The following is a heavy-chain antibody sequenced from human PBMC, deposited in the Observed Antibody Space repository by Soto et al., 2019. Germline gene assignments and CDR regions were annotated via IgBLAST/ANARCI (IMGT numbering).Heavy chain of an antibody. CDR1: GYIFTTYS. CDR3: AREAFGVQASWFDP. J-gene: IGHJ5*02. D-gene: IGHD3-10*01. CDR2: GSASNGKT. Sequence: QIQLVQSGSEVRMPGASVKVSCKASGYIFTTYSITWVRQAPGQGLEWMGWGSASNGKTNYAQKFEDRVTMTTDTSTTTAYMELRSLRSDDTAVYYCAREAFGVQASWFDPWGQGTLVTVSS. V-gene: IGHV1-18*01.